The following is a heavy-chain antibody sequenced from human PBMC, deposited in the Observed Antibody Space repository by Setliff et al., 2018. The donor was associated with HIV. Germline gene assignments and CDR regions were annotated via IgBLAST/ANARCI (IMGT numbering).Heavy chain of an antibody. J-gene: IGHJ4*02. CDR2: IYYSGDT. CDR3: AREAEIFGVVMRGYYFDY. Sequence: PSETLSLTCIVSGGSINSTSYYWGWIRQPPGQGLEWIGSIYYSGDTFYNTSLKTRITITVDTSKNHLSLKVSSLTAADTAVYYCAREAEIFGVVMRGYYFDYWGQGTLVTVSS. D-gene: IGHD3-3*01. CDR1: GGSINSTSYY. V-gene: IGHV4-39*07.